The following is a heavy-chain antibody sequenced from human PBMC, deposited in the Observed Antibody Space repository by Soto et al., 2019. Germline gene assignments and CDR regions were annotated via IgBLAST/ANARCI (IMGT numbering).Heavy chain of an antibody. CDR2: IWYDGSNK. J-gene: IGHJ4*02. Sequence: GGSLRLSCAASGFTFSSYVMHWVRQAPGKGLEWVAVIWYDGSNKYYADSVKGRFTISRDNSKNTLYLQMNSLRAEDTAVYYCARETYYYGSGSSYRLDYWGQGTLVTVSS. CDR3: ARETYYYGSGSSYRLDY. CDR1: GFTFSSYV. V-gene: IGHV3-33*01. D-gene: IGHD3-10*01.